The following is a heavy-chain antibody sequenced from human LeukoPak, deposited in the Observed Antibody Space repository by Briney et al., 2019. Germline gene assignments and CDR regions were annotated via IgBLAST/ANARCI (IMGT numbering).Heavy chain of an antibody. J-gene: IGHJ6*02. V-gene: IGHV1-18*04. CDR2: ISAYNGNT. D-gene: IGHD2-2*02. CDR3: ARGIYCSSTSCYTHSYYYYGMDV. Sequence: GASVKVSCKASGYTFTSYGISWVRQAPGQGLEWMGWISAYNGNTNYAQKLQGRVTMTTDTSTSTAYMELRSLRSDDTAVYYRARGIYCSSTSCYTHSYYYYGMDVWGQGTTVTVSS. CDR1: GYTFTSYG.